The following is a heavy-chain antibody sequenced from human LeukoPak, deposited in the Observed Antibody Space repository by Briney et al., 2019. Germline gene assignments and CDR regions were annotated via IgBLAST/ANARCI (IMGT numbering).Heavy chain of an antibody. V-gene: IGHV3-7*04. CDR3: ARDGQQLGF. CDR1: GVTFSSYW. D-gene: IGHD6-13*01. CDR2: IKQDGSEK. Sequence: PGGSLRLSCAASGVTFSSYWMSWVRKAPGKGLEWVANIKQDGSEKYYVDSVKGRFTISRDNAKNSLYLQMNSLRAEDTAVYYCARDGQQLGFWGQGTLVTVSS. J-gene: IGHJ4*02.